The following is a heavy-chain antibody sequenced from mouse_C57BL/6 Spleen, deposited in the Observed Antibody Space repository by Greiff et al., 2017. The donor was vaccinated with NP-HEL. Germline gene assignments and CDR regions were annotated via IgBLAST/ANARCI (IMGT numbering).Heavy chain of an antibody. CDR1: GYAFSSSW. J-gene: IGHJ3*01. V-gene: IGHV1-82*01. CDR2: IYPGDGDT. D-gene: IGHD2-4*01. Sequence: QVQLQQSGPELVKPGASVKISCKASGYAFSSSWMNWVKQRPGKGLEWIGRIYPGDGDTHYNGKFKGKATLTADKSSSTAYMQISSLTSEDSAVYFCARTGNYDYDDAWFAYWGQVTLVTVSA. CDR3: ARTGNYDYDDAWFAY.